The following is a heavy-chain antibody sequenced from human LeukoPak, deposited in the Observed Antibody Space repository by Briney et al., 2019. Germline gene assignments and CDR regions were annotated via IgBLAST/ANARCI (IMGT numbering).Heavy chain of an antibody. D-gene: IGHD3-16*01. CDR3: ARDRGGHYGMDV. CDR1: GFTVSSNY. V-gene: IGHV3-53*01. J-gene: IGHJ6*02. CDR2: IYSGGST. Sequence: PGGSLRLSCAASGFTVSSNYMSWVRQAPGEGLEWVSVIYSGGSTYYADSVKGRFTISRDNSKNTLYLQKNSLRAEDTAVYYCARDRGGHYGMDVWGQGTTVTVSS.